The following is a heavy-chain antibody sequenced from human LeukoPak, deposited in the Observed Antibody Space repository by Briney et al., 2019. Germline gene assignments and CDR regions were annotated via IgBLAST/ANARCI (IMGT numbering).Heavy chain of an antibody. CDR2: ISYDGSNK. Sequence: GGSLRLSCAASGFTFSSYAMHWVRQAPGKGLEWVAVISYDGSNKYYADSVKGRFTISRDNSKNTLYLQMNSLRAEDTAVYYCARESRQWLVLGGVDYWGQGTLVTVSS. CDR3: ARESRQWLVLGGVDY. D-gene: IGHD6-19*01. CDR1: GFTFSSYA. J-gene: IGHJ4*02. V-gene: IGHV3-30-3*01.